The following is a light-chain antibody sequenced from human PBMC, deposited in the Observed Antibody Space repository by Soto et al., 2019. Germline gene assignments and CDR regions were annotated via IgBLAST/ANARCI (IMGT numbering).Light chain of an antibody. CDR2: GAS. CDR3: QQYDVWPALT. CDR1: QSIASN. V-gene: IGKV3-15*01. Sequence: IVMTQSPATLSVSPGERATLSCRASQSIASNLAWYQQKPGQAPRLLIYGASTRASGVPDRFSGSGSGTEFILTISSLQSEDSAAYYCQQYDVWPALTFGGGTKVDIK. J-gene: IGKJ4*01.